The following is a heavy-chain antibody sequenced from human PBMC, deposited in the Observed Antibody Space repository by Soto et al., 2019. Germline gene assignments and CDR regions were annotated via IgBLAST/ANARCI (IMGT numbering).Heavy chain of an antibody. V-gene: IGHV3-9*01. J-gene: IGHJ4*02. CDR2: ISWNGAFI. Sequence: EVQLVESGGGLVQPGRSLRLSCVGSGFDFDDHAMSWVRQAPGKGLEWVAGISWNGAFIGYANSVRGRFIISRDDAKNSLYLQMNSLRTEDTALYYCTRDIFRTITTVDFWGQGTLVTVSS. CDR3: TRDIFRTITTVDF. CDR1: GFDFDDHA. D-gene: IGHD4-4*01.